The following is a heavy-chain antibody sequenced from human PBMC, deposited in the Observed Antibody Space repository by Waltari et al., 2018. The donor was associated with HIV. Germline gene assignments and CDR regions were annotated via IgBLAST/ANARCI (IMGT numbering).Heavy chain of an antibody. CDR1: GGSISSSSYY. J-gene: IGHJ4*02. Sequence: QLQLQESGPGLVKPSETLSLTCTVSGGSISSSSYYWGWIRPPPGKGLEWIGSIYYSGRTDHNPSLRGRVTISVDTSKNQFSLKLSSVTAADTAVYYCARERYCSGGSCPFDYWGQGTLVTVSS. CDR3: ARERYCSGGSCPFDY. CDR2: IYYSGRT. D-gene: IGHD2-15*01. V-gene: IGHV4-39*07.